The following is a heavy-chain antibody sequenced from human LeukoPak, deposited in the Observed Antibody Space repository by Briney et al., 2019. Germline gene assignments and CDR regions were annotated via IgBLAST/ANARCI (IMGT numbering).Heavy chain of an antibody. D-gene: IGHD2-2*01. V-gene: IGHV1-2*02. CDR3: ARDWRVVPAAKGVYYYYYMDV. CDR1: GYTFTGYY. CDR2: INPNSGGT. J-gene: IGHJ6*03. Sequence: ASVKVSCKASGYTFTGYYMHWVRQAPGQGLEWMGWINPNSGGTNYAQTFQGRVTMTRDTSISTAYMELSRLRSDDTAVYYCARDWRVVPAAKGVYYYYYMDVWGKGTTVTVSS.